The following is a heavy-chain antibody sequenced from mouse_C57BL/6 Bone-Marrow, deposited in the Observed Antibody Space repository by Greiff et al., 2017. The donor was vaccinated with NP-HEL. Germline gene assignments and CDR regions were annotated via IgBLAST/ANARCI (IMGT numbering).Heavy chain of an antibody. J-gene: IGHJ3*01. CDR2: IEPSDSYT. CDR3: ASQLRPFAY. Sequence: VQLQQPGAELVKPGASVKLSCKASGYTFTSYWMQWVKQRPGQGLEWIGEIEPSDSYTNYNQKFKGKATLTVDTSSSTAYMQLSSLTSEDSAVYYCASQLRPFAYWGQGTLVTVSA. CDR1: GYTFTSYW. D-gene: IGHD3-2*02. V-gene: IGHV1-50*01.